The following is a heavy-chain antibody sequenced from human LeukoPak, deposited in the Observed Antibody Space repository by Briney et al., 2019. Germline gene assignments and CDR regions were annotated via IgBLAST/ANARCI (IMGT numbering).Heavy chain of an antibody. CDR3: AKGKVSGWDLGPLDY. J-gene: IGHJ4*02. V-gene: IGHV3-23*01. D-gene: IGHD6-19*01. CDR1: GFTFNTYA. CDR2: ISGSGGST. Sequence: PGGSLRLSCAASGFTFNTYAMSWVRQAPGKGLEWVSAISGSGGSTYYADSVKGRFTISRDNSKNTLYLQMNSLRAENTAVYYCAKGKVSGWDLGPLDYWGQGTLVTVSS.